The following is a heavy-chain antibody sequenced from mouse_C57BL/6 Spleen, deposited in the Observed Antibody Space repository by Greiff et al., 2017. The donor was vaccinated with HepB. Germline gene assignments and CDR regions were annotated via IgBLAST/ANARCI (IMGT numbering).Heavy chain of an antibody. CDR1: GFTFSDYY. CDR3: ARDYGNYDHWYFDV. J-gene: IGHJ1*03. V-gene: IGHV5-16*01. CDR2: INYDGSST. D-gene: IGHD2-1*01. Sequence: EVHLVESEGGLVQPGSSMKLSCTASGFTFSDYYMAWVRQVPEKGLEWVANINYDGSSTYYLDSLKSRFIISRDNAKNILYLQMISLKSEDTATYYCARDYGNYDHWYFDVWGTGTTVTVSS.